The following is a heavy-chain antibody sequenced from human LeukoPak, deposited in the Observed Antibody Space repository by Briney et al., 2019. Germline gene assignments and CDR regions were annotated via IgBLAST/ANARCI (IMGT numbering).Heavy chain of an antibody. J-gene: IGHJ4*02. V-gene: IGHV4-39*01. CDR2: IYYSGST. CDR3: ARRPRLPSSYCSSTSCYIEGGIDY. CDR1: GGSISSSSYY. Sequence: PSETLSLTCTVSGGSISSSSYYWGWIRQPPGKGLEWIGSIYYSGSTYYNPSLKSRVTISVDTSKNQFSLKLSSVTAADTAVYYCARRPRLPSSYCSSTSCYIEGGIDYWGQGTLVTVSS. D-gene: IGHD2-2*02.